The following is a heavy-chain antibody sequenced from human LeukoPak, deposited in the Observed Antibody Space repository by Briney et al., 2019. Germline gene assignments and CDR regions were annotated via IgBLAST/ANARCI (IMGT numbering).Heavy chain of an antibody. D-gene: IGHD3-22*01. V-gene: IGHV4-39*01. J-gene: IGHJ4*02. CDR1: GGSISSSSYY. Sequence: PSETLSLTCTVSGGSISSSSYYWGWIRQPPGKGLEWIGSIYYSGSTYYNPSLKSRVTISVDTSKNQFSLKLSSVTAADTAVYYCARGRYYDSSPTYWGQGTLVTVSS. CDR3: ARGRYYDSSPTY. CDR2: IYYSGST.